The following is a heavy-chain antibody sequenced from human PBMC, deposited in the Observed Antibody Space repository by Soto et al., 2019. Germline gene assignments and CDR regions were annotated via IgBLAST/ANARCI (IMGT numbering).Heavy chain of an antibody. J-gene: IGHJ3*02. CDR3: ARGRPWFGELHEAFDI. D-gene: IGHD3-10*01. Sequence: VQLVESGGGLVQPGGSLRLSCAASGFTFSSYDMHWVRQAPGKGLEWVSSVDSDGDTYYPGSVKGRFTISREAAKNSLYLQMNSLTAGDTAVYYCARGRPWFGELHEAFDIWGQGTMVTVSS. CDR1: GFTFSSYD. V-gene: IGHV3-13*04. CDR2: VDSDGDT.